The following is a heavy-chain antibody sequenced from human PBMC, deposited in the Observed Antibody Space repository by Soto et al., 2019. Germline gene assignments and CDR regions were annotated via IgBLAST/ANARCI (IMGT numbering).Heavy chain of an antibody. V-gene: IGHV3-21*01. J-gene: IGHJ6*02. CDR2: IRGFSPYT. CDR3: ARDRGYDAHDYYYNAMDV. CDR1: GFTFRTYT. Sequence: EVQLVESGGGLVKPGGSLRLSCVASGFTFRTYTMNWVRQAPGKGLEWVSGIRGFSPYTFYAESVKGRFTISRDNAKNPLYLQMDSLGAEDTAVYYCARDRGYDAHDYYYNAMDVWGQGTTVTVSS. D-gene: IGHD2-15*01.